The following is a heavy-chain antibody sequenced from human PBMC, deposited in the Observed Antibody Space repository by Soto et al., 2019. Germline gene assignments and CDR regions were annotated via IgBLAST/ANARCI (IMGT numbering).Heavy chain of an antibody. V-gene: IGHV5-10-1*01. J-gene: IGHJ6*02. CDR2: IDPSDSYT. CDR1: EYSFTSYW. Sequence: GESLKISCKGSEYSFTSYWISWVRQMPGKGLEWMGRIDPSDSYTNSSPSFQGHVTISADKSISTAYLQWSSLKASDTAMYYCARHRYDFLSGYYRGGWGYYYGMGVWGQGSKFTVYS. CDR3: ARHRYDFLSGYYRGGWGYYYGMGV. D-gene: IGHD3-3*01.